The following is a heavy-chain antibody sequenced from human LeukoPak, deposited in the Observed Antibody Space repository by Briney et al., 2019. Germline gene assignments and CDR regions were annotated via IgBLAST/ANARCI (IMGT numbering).Heavy chain of an antibody. CDR3: AKDQGRGQQLAHDY. D-gene: IGHD6-13*01. CDR2: ISGSGGST. J-gene: IGHJ4*02. V-gene: IGHV3-23*01. Sequence: PGGSLRLSCAASGFTFSSYAMSWVRQAPGKGLEWVSAISGSGGSTYYADSVKGRFTISRDNSKNTLYLQMNSLRAEDTAVYYCAKDQGRGQQLAHDYWGQGTLVTVSS. CDR1: GFTFSSYA.